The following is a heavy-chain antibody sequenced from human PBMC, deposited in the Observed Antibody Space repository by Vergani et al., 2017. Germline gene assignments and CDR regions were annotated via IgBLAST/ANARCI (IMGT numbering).Heavy chain of an antibody. CDR1: GFTSSYYG. J-gene: IGHJ1*01. V-gene: IGHV3-30*03. CDR2: ISYDGTQK. CDR3: ATKSXGTPGCQIGYFRE. D-gene: IGHD1-1*01. Sequence: QVHLVESGGGVVQPGRSLSLSCVVSGFTSSYYGMHWVRQAPGKGLEWVAVISYDGTQKYYADSVKGRFTIPRDNSKSTLYLQMNSLRTEDTAVYYCATKSXGTPGCQIGYFREWGQGTLVTVSS.